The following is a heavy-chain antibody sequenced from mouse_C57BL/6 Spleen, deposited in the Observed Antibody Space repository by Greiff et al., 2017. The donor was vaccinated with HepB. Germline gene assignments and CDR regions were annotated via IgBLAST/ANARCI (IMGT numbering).Heavy chain of an antibody. CDR2: ISSGSSTI. J-gene: IGHJ3*01. CDR1: GFTFSDYG. D-gene: IGHD2-4*01. CDR3: ARRENYDYDGFAY. Sequence: EVKVVESGGGLVKPGGSLKLSCAASGFTFSDYGMHWVRQAPEKGLEWVAYISSGSSTIYYADTVKGRFTISRDNAKNTLFLQMTSLRSEDTAMYYCARRENYDYDGFAYWGQGTLVTVSA. V-gene: IGHV5-17*01.